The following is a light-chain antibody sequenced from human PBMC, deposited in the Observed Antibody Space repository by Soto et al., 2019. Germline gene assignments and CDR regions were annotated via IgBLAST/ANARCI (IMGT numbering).Light chain of an antibody. CDR1: QSLSSNY. V-gene: IGKV3-20*01. CDR2: GAS. CDR3: HQCDSSPWT. J-gene: IGKJ1*01. Sequence: EIVLTQSPGTLSLSPGERATLSCRSSQSLSSNYLAWYQQKPGQAPRLLIYGASSRATGIPDRFSGRGSGTDFTLTISRLEPEDFAVFYCHQCDSSPWTFGQGTKVDI.